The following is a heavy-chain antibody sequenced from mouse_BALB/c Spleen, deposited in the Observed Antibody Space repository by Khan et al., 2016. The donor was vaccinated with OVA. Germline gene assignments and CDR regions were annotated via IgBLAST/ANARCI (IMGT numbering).Heavy chain of an antibody. CDR2: IWAGGST. Sequence: QVQLKQSGPGLVAPSQSLSITCTVSGFSLTNYGVHWVRQPPREGLEWLGVIWAGGSTNYNSALMSRLSISKDNSKSQVFLKMNSLQTNDTAMYYCARSYYGSDWFAYWGQGTLVTGSA. V-gene: IGHV2-9*02. CDR1: GFSLTNYG. CDR3: ARSYYGSDWFAY. D-gene: IGHD1-1*01. J-gene: IGHJ3*01.